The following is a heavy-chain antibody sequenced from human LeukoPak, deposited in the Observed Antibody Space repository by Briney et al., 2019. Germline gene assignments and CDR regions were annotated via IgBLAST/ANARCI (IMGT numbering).Heavy chain of an antibody. CDR1: GFTFSSYW. D-gene: IGHD6-6*01. CDR3: ARDSSSSGIDY. CDR2: INEDGSEK. J-gene: IGHJ4*02. Sequence: GGSLRLSCAASGFTFSSYWMSWVRQAPGKGLEWVANINEDGSEKYYVDSVKGRFTISRDNAKNSLYLQMNSLRVEDTAVYYCARDSSSSGIDYWGQGTLVTVSS. V-gene: IGHV3-7*01.